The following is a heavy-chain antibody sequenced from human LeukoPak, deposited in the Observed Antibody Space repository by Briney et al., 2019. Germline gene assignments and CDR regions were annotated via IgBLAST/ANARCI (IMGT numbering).Heavy chain of an antibody. D-gene: IGHD1-26*01. CDR1: GGSFSGYY. CDR2: INHSGST. Sequence: SETLSLTCAVYGGSFSGYYWSWIRQPPGKGLEWIGEINHSGSTNYNPSLKSRVTISVDTSKNQFSLKLSSVTAADTAVYYCAGGYRRLFFCYWGQGTLVTVPS. CDR3: AGGYRRLFFCY. J-gene: IGHJ4*01. V-gene: IGHV4-34*01.